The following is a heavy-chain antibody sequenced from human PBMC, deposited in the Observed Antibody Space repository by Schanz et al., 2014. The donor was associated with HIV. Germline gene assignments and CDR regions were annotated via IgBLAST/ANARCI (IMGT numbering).Heavy chain of an antibody. D-gene: IGHD3-10*01. V-gene: IGHV3-23*04. J-gene: IGHJ5*01. CDR1: GFTFSSYA. CDR2: ISGSGIST. CDR3: ARDLRAKYYGPQVDWFDS. Sequence: EVQLVESGGGLVKPGGSLRLSCAASGFTFSSYAMSWVRQAPGKGLEWVSVISGSGISTYYADSVKGRLTISRDNSKSTLYLQMNSLRAEDTAVYYCARDLRAKYYGPQVDWFDSWGQGTRVTVTS.